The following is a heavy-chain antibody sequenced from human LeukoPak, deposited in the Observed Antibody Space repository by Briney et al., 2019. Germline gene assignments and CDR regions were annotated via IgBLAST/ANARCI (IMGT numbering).Heavy chain of an antibody. V-gene: IGHV4-38-2*02. Sequence: SETLSLTCTVSGYSISSGYYWDWIRQPPGKGLEWIGSIYYSGSTYYNPSLKSRVTISVDTSKNQFSLKLSSVTAADTAVYYCARGGLYYYDSSGYYLEDSIDYWGQGTLVTVSS. D-gene: IGHD3-22*01. CDR2: IYYSGST. CDR1: GYSISSGYY. CDR3: ARGGLYYYDSSGYYLEDSIDY. J-gene: IGHJ4*02.